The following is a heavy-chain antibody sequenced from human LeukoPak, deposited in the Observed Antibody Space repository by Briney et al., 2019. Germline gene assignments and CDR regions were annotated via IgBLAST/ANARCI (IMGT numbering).Heavy chain of an antibody. Sequence: SETLSLTCTVSDGSVSISSYYWGWIRQPPGKGLEWIGSIYYSGTTSYNPSLKTRVTISVDTSRNQFSLKLNSVTAADTAVYYCARDQWYSGYPSLYYYYGMDVWGQGTTVTVSS. CDR1: DGSVSISSYY. J-gene: IGHJ6*02. CDR2: IYYSGTT. V-gene: IGHV4-39*07. CDR3: ARDQWYSGYPSLYYYYGMDV. D-gene: IGHD5-12*01.